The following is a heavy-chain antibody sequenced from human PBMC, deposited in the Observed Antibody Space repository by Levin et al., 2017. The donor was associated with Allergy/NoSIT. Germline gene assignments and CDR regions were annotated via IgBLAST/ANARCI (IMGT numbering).Heavy chain of an antibody. V-gene: IGHV4-34*01. CDR1: GGSFSGYY. D-gene: IGHD3-10*01. CDR3: ARGRGEERNFYYGSGSYYKAQGYYGMDV. CDR2: INHSGST. J-gene: IGHJ6*02. Sequence: SETLSLTCAVYGGSFSGYYWSWIRQPPGKGLEWIGEINHSGSTNYNPSLKSRVTISVDTSKNQFSLKLSSVTAADTAVYYCARGRGEERNFYYGSGSYYKAQGYYGMDVWGQGTTVTVSS.